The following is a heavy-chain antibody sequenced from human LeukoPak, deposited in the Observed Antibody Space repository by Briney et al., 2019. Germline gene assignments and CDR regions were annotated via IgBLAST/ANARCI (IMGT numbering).Heavy chain of an antibody. Sequence: ASVKVSCKVSGYTLTELSMHWVRQAPGKGLEWMGGFDPEDGETIYAQKFQGRVTMTEDTSTDTAYMELSSLRSEDTAVYYCARDPKGVGAHPPWGQGTLVTVSS. CDR3: ARDPKGVGAHPP. D-gene: IGHD1-26*01. V-gene: IGHV1-24*01. CDR1: GYTLTELS. J-gene: IGHJ5*02. CDR2: FDPEDGET.